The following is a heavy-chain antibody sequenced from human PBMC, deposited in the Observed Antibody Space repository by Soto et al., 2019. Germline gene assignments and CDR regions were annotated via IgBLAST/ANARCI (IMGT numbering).Heavy chain of an antibody. Sequence: QVQLVQSGAEVKKPGSSVKVSCKASGGTFSSYTISWVRQAPGQGLEWMGRIIPILGIANYAQKFQGRVTISADKSTSTAYRELSSLRSEDTAVYYCARDPKSSSWSNWGQGTLVTVSS. V-gene: IGHV1-69*08. CDR2: IIPILGIA. J-gene: IGHJ4*02. CDR3: ARDPKSSSWSN. D-gene: IGHD6-13*01. CDR1: GGTFSSYT.